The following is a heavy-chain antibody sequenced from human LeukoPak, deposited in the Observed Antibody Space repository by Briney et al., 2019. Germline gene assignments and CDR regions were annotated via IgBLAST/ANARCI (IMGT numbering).Heavy chain of an antibody. Sequence: PSETLSLTCTVSGGSISSSSYYWSWIRQPAGKGLEWIGRIYTSGGTNYNPSLKSRVTISVDTSKNQFSLKLSSVTAADTAVYYCARDGGYCSGGSCYSRFDYWGQGTLVTVSS. CDR1: GGSISSSSYY. V-gene: IGHV4-61*02. D-gene: IGHD2-15*01. CDR3: ARDGGYCSGGSCYSRFDY. J-gene: IGHJ4*02. CDR2: IYTSGGT.